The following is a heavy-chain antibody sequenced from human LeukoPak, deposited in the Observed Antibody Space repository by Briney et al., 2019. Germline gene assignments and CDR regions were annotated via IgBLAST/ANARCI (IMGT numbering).Heavy chain of an antibody. CDR1: GGSFSGYY. Sequence: SETLPLTCAVYGGSFSGYYWSWIRQPPGKGLEWIGEINHSGSTNYNPSLKSRVTISVDTSKNQFSLKLSSVTAADTAVYYCARGREGIAAPTRYYYYYYYMDVWGKGTTVTVSS. J-gene: IGHJ6*03. CDR3: ARGREGIAAPTRYYYYYYYMDV. D-gene: IGHD6-13*01. CDR2: INHSGST. V-gene: IGHV4-34*01.